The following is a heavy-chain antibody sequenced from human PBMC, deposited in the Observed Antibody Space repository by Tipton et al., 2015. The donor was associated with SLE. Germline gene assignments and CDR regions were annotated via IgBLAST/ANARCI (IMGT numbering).Heavy chain of an antibody. J-gene: IGHJ5*02. CDR2: IYYSGST. D-gene: IGHD1-26*01. Sequence: TLSLTCTVSGGSISSSSYYWGWIRQPPGKGLEWIGSIYYSGSTNYNPSLKSRVTISVDTSKNQFSLKLSSVTAADTAVYYCARGGYYPFDPWGQGTLVTVSS. V-gene: IGHV4-39*07. CDR3: ARGGYYPFDP. CDR1: GGSISSSSYY.